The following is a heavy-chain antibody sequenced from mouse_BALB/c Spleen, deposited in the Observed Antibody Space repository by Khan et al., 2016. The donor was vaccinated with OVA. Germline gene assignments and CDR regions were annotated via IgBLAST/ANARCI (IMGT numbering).Heavy chain of an antibody. D-gene: IGHD2-4*01. CDR2: ISYSGIT. CDR3: ARDYGRGFDY. Sequence: EVQLQESGPGLVKPSQSLSLTCTVTGYSITSDYAWNWIRQFPGNKLEWMGYISYSGITSFNTSLKSRIFITRDTSKNQFFLQLNSVTPEDTAAFYCARDYGRGFDYWCQGTTLTVSA. J-gene: IGHJ2*01. V-gene: IGHV3-2*02. CDR1: GYSITSDYA.